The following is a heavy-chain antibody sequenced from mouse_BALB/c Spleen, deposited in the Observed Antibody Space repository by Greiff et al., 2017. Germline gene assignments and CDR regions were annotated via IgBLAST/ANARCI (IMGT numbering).Heavy chain of an antibody. CDR2: INSNGGST. J-gene: IGHJ2*01. Sequence: EVQGVESGGGLVQPGGSLKLSCAASGFTFSSYGMSWVRQTPDKRLELVATINSNGGSTYYPDSVKGRFTISRDNAKNTLYLQMSSLKSEDTAMYYCAREDYYGSRALDYWGQGTTLTVSS. CDR3: AREDYYGSRALDY. V-gene: IGHV5-6-3*01. D-gene: IGHD1-1*01. CDR1: GFTFSSYG.